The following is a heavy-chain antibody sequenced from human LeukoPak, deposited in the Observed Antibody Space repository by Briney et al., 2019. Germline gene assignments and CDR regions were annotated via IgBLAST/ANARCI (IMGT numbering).Heavy chain of an antibody. J-gene: IGHJ6*02. D-gene: IGHD2-2*01. Sequence: GASVKVSCKASGYTFSNYYMSWVRQAPGQGLEWMGIINPGGGSTTYAQRFQGRVTMTRDTSTSTVYMELASLRSEDTAVYFCSRGDFVVVPAAMPTYYYYGMDVWGQGTTVTVSS. CDR1: GYTFSNYY. V-gene: IGHV1-46*01. CDR3: SRGDFVVVPAAMPTYYYYGMDV. CDR2: INPGGGST.